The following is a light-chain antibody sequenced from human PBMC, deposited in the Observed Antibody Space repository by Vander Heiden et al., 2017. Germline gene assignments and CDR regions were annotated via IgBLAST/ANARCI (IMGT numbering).Light chain of an antibody. J-gene: IGKJ1*01. Sequence: DLQMPQSPSSLSASVGDRVTITCRASQSISSYLNWYQQKPGKAPKLLIYAASSLQSGVPSRFSGSGSGTDFTLTISSLQPEDFATYYCQQSYSTLRTFGQGTKVEIK. V-gene: IGKV1-39*01. CDR3: QQSYSTLRT. CDR1: QSISSY. CDR2: AAS.